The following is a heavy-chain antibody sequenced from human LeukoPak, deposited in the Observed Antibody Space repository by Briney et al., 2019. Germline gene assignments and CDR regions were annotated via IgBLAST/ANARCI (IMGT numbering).Heavy chain of an antibody. CDR1: GGSFSGYY. CDR3: ARNGYCSSTSCYELNWFDP. D-gene: IGHD2-2*01. Sequence: SETLSLTCAVYGGSFSGYYWSWIRQPPGKGLEWIGRIYTSGSTNYNPSLKSRVTMSVDTSKNQFSLKLSSVTAADTAVYYCARNGYCSSTSCYELNWFDPWGQGTLVTVSS. J-gene: IGHJ5*02. CDR2: IYTSGST. V-gene: IGHV4-59*10.